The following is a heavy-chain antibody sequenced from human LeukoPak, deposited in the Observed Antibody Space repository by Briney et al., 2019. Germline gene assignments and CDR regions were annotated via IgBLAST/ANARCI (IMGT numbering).Heavy chain of an antibody. CDR3: AKDRRGFPYYYDSSGYFDY. CDR2: ISGSGGNT. J-gene: IGHJ4*02. Sequence: GGSLRLSCAASGFTFSSYGMHWVRQAPGKGLEWVSAISGSGGNTYYADSVKGRFTISRDNSKNTLYLQMNSLRAEDTAVYYCAKDRRGFPYYYDSSGYFDYWGQGTLVTVSS. V-gene: IGHV3-23*01. D-gene: IGHD3-22*01. CDR1: GFTFSSYG.